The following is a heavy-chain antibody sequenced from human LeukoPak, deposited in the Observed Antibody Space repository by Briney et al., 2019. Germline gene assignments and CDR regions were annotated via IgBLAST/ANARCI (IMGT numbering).Heavy chain of an antibody. CDR2: ITPGGVDI. CDR1: GFTFTDYS. CDR3: ARDAAGWSRDY. D-gene: IGHD6-19*01. J-gene: IGHJ4*02. V-gene: IGHV3-21*01. Sequence: GGSLRLSCAASGFTFTDYSMDWVRQDPGGGLEWVSTITPGGVDIYYRDSVKGRFNISRDDAKNSLYLQMNSLRVEDTALYYCARDAAGWSRDYWGQGSLVTVSS.